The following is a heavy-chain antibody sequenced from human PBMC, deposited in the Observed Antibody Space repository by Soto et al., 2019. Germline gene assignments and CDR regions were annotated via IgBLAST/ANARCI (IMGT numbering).Heavy chain of an antibody. J-gene: IGHJ4*02. Sequence: PGGSLRLSCAASGFTFSSYWMHWVRQAPGKGLVWVSRITSDGTTTFHADSVKGRFAISRDNAKNVLYLQINSLRDDDTAVYYCARGIRGYYGSDYWGQGTLVTVS. CDR3: ARGIRGYYGSDY. D-gene: IGHD3-10*01. CDR1: GFTFSSYW. V-gene: IGHV3-74*01. CDR2: ITSDGTTT.